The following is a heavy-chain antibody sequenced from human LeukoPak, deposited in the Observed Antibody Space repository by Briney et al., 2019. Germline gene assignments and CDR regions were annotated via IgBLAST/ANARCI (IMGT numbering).Heavy chain of an antibody. CDR3: ARGGGMRSWYDFDY. Sequence: GGSLRLSCAGSGFTFDYYAMHWVRQAPGKGLEWVSGISWNSGNIGYADSVKGRFTISRDNAKNSLYLQMNSLRAEDTAVYYCARGGGMRSWYDFDYWGQGTLVTVSS. CDR1: GFTFDYYA. D-gene: IGHD6-13*01. J-gene: IGHJ4*02. CDR2: ISWNSGNI. V-gene: IGHV3-9*01.